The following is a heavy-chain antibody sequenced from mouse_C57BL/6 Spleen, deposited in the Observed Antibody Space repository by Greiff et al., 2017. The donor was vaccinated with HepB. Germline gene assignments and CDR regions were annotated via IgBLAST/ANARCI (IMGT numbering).Heavy chain of an antibody. J-gene: IGHJ3*01. CDR3: ARGVYGYDRAWFAY. V-gene: IGHV1-50*01. Sequence: QVQLQQPGAELVKPGDSVKLSCKASGYTLTSYWMQWVKQRPGQGLEWIGEIDPSDSYTNYNQKFKGKATLTVDTSSSTAYMQLSSLTSEDSAVYYCARGVYGYDRAWFAYWGQGTLVTVSA. CDR2: IDPSDSYT. D-gene: IGHD2-2*01. CDR1: GYTLTSYW.